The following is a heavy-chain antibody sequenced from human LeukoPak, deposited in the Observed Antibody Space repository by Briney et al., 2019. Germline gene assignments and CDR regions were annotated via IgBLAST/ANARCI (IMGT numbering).Heavy chain of an antibody. J-gene: IGHJ4*02. V-gene: IGHV3-53*01. CDR2: LYSDGNT. D-gene: IGHD1-14*01. CDR3: ARGVEPLAANTLAY. CDR1: GFTVITND. Sequence: GGSLRLSCAASGFTVITNDMTWVRQAPGKGLEWVSVLYSDGNTKYADSVQGRFTISRDNSKNTLYPEMNSLSPDDTAVYYCARGVEPLAANTLAYWGQGILVTVSS.